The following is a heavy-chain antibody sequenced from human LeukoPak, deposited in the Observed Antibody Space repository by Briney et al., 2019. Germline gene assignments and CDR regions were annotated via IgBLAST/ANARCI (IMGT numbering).Heavy chain of an antibody. Sequence: GGSLRLSCAASGFTFSSYGMHWVRQAPGKWLEWVTVISYDGNNKHYADSVKGRFTISRDNSKNTLYLQMNSLRAEDTAVYYCARRSGIAVAGAFDYWGQGTLVTVSS. J-gene: IGHJ4*02. V-gene: IGHV3-30*03. CDR2: ISYDGNNK. CDR1: GFTFSSYG. CDR3: ARRSGIAVAGAFDY. D-gene: IGHD6-19*01.